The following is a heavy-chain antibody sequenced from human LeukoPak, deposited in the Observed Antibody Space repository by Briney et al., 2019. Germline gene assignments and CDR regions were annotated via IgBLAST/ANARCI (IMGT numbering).Heavy chain of an antibody. CDR2: ISAYNGNT. D-gene: IGHD3-9*01. J-gene: IGHJ4*02. CDR3: ARDRFIYDILTGYYNPFDY. V-gene: IGHV1-18*01. CDR1: GYTFTSYG. Sequence: ASVKVSCKASGYTFTSYGISRVRQAPGQGLEWMGWISAYNGNTNYAQKLQGRVTMTTDTSTSTAYMELRSLRSDDTAVYYCARDRFIYDILTGYYNPFDYWGQGTLVTVSS.